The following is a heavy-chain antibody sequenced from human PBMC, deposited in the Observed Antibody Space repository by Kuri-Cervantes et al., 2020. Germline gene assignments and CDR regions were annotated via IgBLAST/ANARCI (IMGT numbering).Heavy chain of an antibody. CDR2: IKEDGSEK. D-gene: IGHD2-2*01. J-gene: IGHJ3*02. V-gene: IGHV3-7*01. CDR1: GFTFSSYG. Sequence: GESLKISCAASGFTFSSYGMHWVRQAPGKGLEWVANIKEDGSEKYYVDSVKGRFTISRDNAKNSLYLQMNSLKAEDTAVYYCARSRIVVVPAATRDAFDIWGQGTMVTVSS. CDR3: ARSRIVVVPAATRDAFDI.